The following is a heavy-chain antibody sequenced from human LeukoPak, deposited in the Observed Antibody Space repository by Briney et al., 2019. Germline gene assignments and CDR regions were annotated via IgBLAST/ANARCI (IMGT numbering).Heavy chain of an antibody. V-gene: IGHV3-23*01. CDR1: GFTFSSYA. CDR2: ISGSGGST. J-gene: IGHJ4*02. Sequence: PGGTLRLSCAASGFTFSSYAMSWVRQAPGKGLEWVSAISGSGGSTYYADSVKGRFTISRDNSKNTLYLQMNSLRAEDTAVYYCAKGRRYCTNGVCYNYWGQGTLVTVST. D-gene: IGHD2-8*01. CDR3: AKGRRYCTNGVCYNY.